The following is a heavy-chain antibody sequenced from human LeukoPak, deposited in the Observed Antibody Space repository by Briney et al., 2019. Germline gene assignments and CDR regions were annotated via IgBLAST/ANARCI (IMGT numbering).Heavy chain of an antibody. CDR2: INPNSGGT. CDR1: GYTFTGYY. V-gene: IGHV1-2*02. Sequence: GASVKVSCKASGYTFTGYYMHWVRQAPGQGLEWMGWINPNSGGTNYAQKFQGRVTMTRDTSISTAYMELSRLRSDDTAVYYCARAPYDILTGYYYYYYMDVWGKGTTATISS. D-gene: IGHD3-9*01. J-gene: IGHJ6*03. CDR3: ARAPYDILTGYYYYYYMDV.